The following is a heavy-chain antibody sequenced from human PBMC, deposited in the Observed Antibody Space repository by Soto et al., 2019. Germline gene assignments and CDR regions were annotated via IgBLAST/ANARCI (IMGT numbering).Heavy chain of an antibody. V-gene: IGHV5-51*01. J-gene: IGHJ6*02. Sequence: GESLKISCKGSGYSFTSYWIGWVRQMPGKGLEWMGIIYPGDSDTRYSPSFQGQVTISADKSITTAYLQWSSLKASDTAMYYCATAVAGGQYYYGMDVWGQGTTGTVSS. CDR1: GYSFTSYW. CDR3: ATAVAGGQYYYGMDV. CDR2: IYPGDSDT. D-gene: IGHD6-19*01.